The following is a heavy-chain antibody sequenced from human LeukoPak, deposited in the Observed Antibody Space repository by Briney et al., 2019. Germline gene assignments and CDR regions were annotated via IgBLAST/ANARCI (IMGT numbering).Heavy chain of an antibody. CDR3: VRNPGVGSSWYRLHY. Sequence: GGSLRLSCAASGFTFGSYSMSWVRQAPGKGLEWVSYISSGTITILYAASVKGRFTISRDDASNSLYLQMNSLRVEDTAVYYCVRNPGVGSSWYRLHYWGQGTLVTVSS. CDR1: GFTFGSYS. CDR2: ISSGTITI. D-gene: IGHD6-13*01. V-gene: IGHV3-48*04. J-gene: IGHJ4*02.